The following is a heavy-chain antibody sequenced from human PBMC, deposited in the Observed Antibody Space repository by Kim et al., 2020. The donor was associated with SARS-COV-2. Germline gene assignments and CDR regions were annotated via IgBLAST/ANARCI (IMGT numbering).Heavy chain of an antibody. CDR1: GGSIRSGGYY. V-gene: IGHV4-31*03. CDR2: IYYTGST. Sequence: SETLSLTCTVSGGSIRSGGYYWSWIRQHPGRGLEWIGYIYYTGSTYYNPSLTSRFTISIDTSQNQFSLKRTSVTAADTAVHYCARSDSGFGAFNIWGQGTMVTVSS. D-gene: IGHD5-12*01. CDR3: ARSDSGFGAFNI. J-gene: IGHJ3*02.